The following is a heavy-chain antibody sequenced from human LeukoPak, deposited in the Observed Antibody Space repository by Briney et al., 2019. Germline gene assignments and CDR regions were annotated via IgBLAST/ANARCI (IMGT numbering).Heavy chain of an antibody. CDR2: IYYSGST. CDR3: ARLDPAEGLNFDY. D-gene: IGHD6-13*01. CDR1: GGSISSSSYY. J-gene: IGHJ4*02. Sequence: PSETLSLTCTVPGGSISSSSYYWGWIRQPPGKGLEWIGSIYYSGSTYYNPSLKSRVTISVDTSKNQFSLKLSSVTAADTAVYYCARLDPAEGLNFDYWGQGTLVTVSS. V-gene: IGHV4-39*01.